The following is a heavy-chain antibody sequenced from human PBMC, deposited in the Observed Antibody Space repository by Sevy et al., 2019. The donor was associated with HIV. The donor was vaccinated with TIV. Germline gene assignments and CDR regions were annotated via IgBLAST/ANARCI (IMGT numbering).Heavy chain of an antibody. J-gene: IGHJ4*02. Sequence: ASVKVSCKASGYTFTSYYMHWVRQAPGQGLEWMGIINPSGGSTSYAQKFQGRVTMTRDRSTSTVYMELSSLRSEDTAVYYCARKVSLDRSSSREAFGYWGQGTLVTVSS. CDR2: INPSGGST. D-gene: IGHD6-13*01. CDR3: ARKVSLDRSSSREAFGY. CDR1: GYTFTSYY. V-gene: IGHV1-46*03.